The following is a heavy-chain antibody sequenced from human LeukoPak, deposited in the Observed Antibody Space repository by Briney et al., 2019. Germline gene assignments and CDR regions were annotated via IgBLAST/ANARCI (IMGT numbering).Heavy chain of an antibody. CDR3: AEDRMLDYYDSSGYGAFDI. CDR2: ISGSGGST. CDR1: GFTFSSYA. Sequence: PGGSLRLSCAASGFTFSSYAMSWVRQAPGKGMEWVSAISGSGGSTYYADSVKGRFTISRDNSKNTLYLQMNSLRAEDTAVYYCAEDRMLDYYDSSGYGAFDIWGQGTMVTVSS. V-gene: IGHV3-23*01. J-gene: IGHJ3*02. D-gene: IGHD3-22*01.